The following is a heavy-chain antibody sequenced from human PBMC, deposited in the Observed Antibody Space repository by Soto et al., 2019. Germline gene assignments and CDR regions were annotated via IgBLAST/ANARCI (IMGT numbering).Heavy chain of an antibody. J-gene: IGHJ6*03. Sequence: EVQLAESGGGLAQPGGSLRLSCAASGFTLSGYAMDWVRQAPGKGLEYVSGISSNGVGTYYANSVQGRFTISRDKSKNTVYLQMGSLRPEDMAVSYCARRARPDFYYMDVWGKGTTVTVSS. D-gene: IGHD6-6*01. CDR2: ISSNGVGT. CDR1: GFTLSGYA. CDR3: ARRARPDFYYMDV. V-gene: IGHV3-64*01.